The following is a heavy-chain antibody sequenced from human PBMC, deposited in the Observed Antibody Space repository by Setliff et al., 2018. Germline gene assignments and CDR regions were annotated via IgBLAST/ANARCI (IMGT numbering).Heavy chain of an antibody. CDR1: GYAFTTYH. V-gene: IGHV1-46*01. CDR3: ARDGGSYGNYDN. J-gene: IGHJ4*02. Sequence: ASVKVSCKTSGYAFTTYHMHWVRQAPGQGLEWMGRINPSGDTGYAQKFQGRLTLTKDTSTGTHYMDVSSLRSDDTAVYSCARDGGSYGNYDNWGQGTLVTVSS. CDR2: INPSGDT. D-gene: IGHD4-17*01.